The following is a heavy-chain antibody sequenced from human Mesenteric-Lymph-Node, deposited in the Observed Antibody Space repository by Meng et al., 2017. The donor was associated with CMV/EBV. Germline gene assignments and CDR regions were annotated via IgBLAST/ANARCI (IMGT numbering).Heavy chain of an antibody. CDR2: IYSGGDT. D-gene: IGHD2-2*01. V-gene: IGHV3-53*01. J-gene: IGHJ6*02. CDR3: ARDCSSTSCYLYYYGMDV. CDR1: GFTVSTNY. Sequence: GESLKISCAVSGFTVSTNYWSWVRQAPGKGLEWVSLIYSGGDTFYLDSVKGRFTISRDNAKNTLYLQMNSLRAEDTAVYYCARDCSSTSCYLYYYGMDVWGQGTTVTVSS.